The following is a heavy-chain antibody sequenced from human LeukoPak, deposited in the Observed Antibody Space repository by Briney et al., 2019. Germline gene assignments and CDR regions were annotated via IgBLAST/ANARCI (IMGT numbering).Heavy chain of an antibody. Sequence: PGGSLRLSCAASGFTFSNSDMNWVHQAPGKGLEWVSGVSWNGSRTHYADSVKGRFIISRDNSRNTLYLQTNSLRAEDTAVYYCRRPCGGDRDYYHYGMDVWGQGTTVTVSS. V-gene: IGHV3-35*01. CDR3: RRPCGGDRDYYHYGMDV. CDR2: VSWNGSRT. D-gene: IGHD2-21*02. J-gene: IGHJ6*02. CDR1: GFTFSNSD.